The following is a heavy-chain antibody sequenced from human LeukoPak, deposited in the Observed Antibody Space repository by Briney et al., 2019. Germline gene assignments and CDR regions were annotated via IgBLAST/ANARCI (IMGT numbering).Heavy chain of an antibody. Sequence: GGSLRLSCAASGFTFSTYSMNWVRQAPGKGLEWVSYISSSSSTIYYADSVKGRFTISRDNAKNSLYLQMNSLRAEDTAVYYCAKGLTGIAVAGTVYWGQGTLVTVSS. V-gene: IGHV3-48*01. CDR2: ISSSSSTI. CDR3: AKGLTGIAVAGTVY. CDR1: GFTFSTYS. J-gene: IGHJ4*02. D-gene: IGHD6-19*01.